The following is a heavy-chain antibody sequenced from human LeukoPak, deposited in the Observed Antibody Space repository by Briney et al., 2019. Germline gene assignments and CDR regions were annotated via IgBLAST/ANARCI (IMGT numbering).Heavy chain of an antibody. J-gene: IGHJ3*01. V-gene: IGHV4-61*02. CDR2: IYTSGGT. D-gene: IGHD2-2*01. CDR1: GGSISNLDHY. Sequence: SQTLSLTCTVSGGSISNLDHYWTWIRQPAGKRLEWIGRIYTSGGTNYNPSLKGRVTMSVDKSKNQISLNLASLTAADTALYYCAGRGSSSGTFDVWGPGTFVTVSS. CDR3: AGRGSSSGTFDV.